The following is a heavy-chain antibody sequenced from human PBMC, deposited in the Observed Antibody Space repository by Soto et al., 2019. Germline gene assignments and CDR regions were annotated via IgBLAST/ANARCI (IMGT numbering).Heavy chain of an antibody. D-gene: IGHD1-26*01. CDR1: GFTFSLYD. Sequence: EVQLVESGGGLIQPGGSLRLSCAASGFTFSLYDMHWVRQGTGKGLERVSAIGTAGDTYYSVSVKGRFTTSRDSAKNSLFLQMNNLRAEDTAVYYCARKSWGAFDIWGQGTMVTVSS. V-gene: IGHV3-13*01. CDR3: ARKSWGAFDI. J-gene: IGHJ3*02. CDR2: IGTAGDT.